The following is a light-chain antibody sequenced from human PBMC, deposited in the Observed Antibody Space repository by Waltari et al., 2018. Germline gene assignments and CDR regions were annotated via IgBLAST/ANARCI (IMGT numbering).Light chain of an antibody. CDR1: SSDVGGYDY. J-gene: IGLJ3*02. CDR3: SSYAGSNLWV. CDR2: EVT. V-gene: IGLV2-8*01. Sequence: QSALTQPPSASGSPGQSVTISCTATSSDVGGYDYVSWYQQHPDKAPKLMIYEVTKRPSVVPDRFSGSKSGNTASLTVSGLQAEDEADYYCSSYAGSNLWVFGGGTKLTVL.